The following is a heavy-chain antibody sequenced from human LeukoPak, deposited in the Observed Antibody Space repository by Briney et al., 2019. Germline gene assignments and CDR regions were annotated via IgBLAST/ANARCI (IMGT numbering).Heavy chain of an antibody. D-gene: IGHD6-13*01. CDR2: INYSGST. CDR1: GGSISTSY. CDR3: GRREQQLGWFDP. Sequence: PSETLSLTCTVSGGSISTSYWSWIRQPPGKGLEWIGCINYSGSTKYNPSLKSRVTISVDTSKNQLSLKLSSVTAADTAVYYCGRREQQLGWFDPWGQGTLVTVSS. V-gene: IGHV4-59*08. J-gene: IGHJ5*02.